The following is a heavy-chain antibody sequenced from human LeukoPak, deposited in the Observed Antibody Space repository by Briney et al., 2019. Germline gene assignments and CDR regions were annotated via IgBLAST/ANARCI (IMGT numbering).Heavy chain of an antibody. J-gene: IGHJ4*02. CDR2: ISSSGRTI. CDR3: ARGADIVAADY. Sequence: GGSLRLSCAASGFTFNDYYMSWIRQAPGKGLEWVSYISSSGRTIYYADSVEGRFTISRDNAKDSLYLQMNSLRAEDTAVYYCARGADIVAADYWGQGTLVTVSS. D-gene: IGHD5-12*01. CDR1: GFTFNDYY. V-gene: IGHV3-11*01.